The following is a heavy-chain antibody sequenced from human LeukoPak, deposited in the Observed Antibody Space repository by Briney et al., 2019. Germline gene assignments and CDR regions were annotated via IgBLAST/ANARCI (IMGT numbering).Heavy chain of an antibody. V-gene: IGHV3-23*01. CDR2: ISGSGGST. CDR3: AKAIYYYGSGEDFDY. J-gene: IGHJ4*02. Sequence: GGSLRLSCAASGFTFSSYAMSWVRQAPGKGLEWVSAISGSGGSTYYADSVKGRFTISRDNSKNTLYLQMNSLRAEDTAVYYCAKAIYYYGSGEDFDYWGQGTLVTVSS. CDR1: GFTFSSYA. D-gene: IGHD3-10*01.